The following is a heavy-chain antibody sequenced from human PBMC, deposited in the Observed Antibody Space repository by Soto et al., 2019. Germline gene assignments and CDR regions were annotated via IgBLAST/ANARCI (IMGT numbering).Heavy chain of an antibody. CDR1: GYTFTGYY. CDR2: INPNSGGT. Sequence: QVQLVQSGAEVKKPGASVKVSCKASGYTFTGYYMHWVRQAPGQGLEWMGWINPNSGGTNYAQKFQGWVTMTRDTPISTAKRGRGGARSDDAAVYSGARGMAAAAGRGMAVWGQGTTATASS. D-gene: IGHD6-13*01. V-gene: IGHV1-2*04. CDR3: ARGMAAAAGRGMAV. J-gene: IGHJ6*02.